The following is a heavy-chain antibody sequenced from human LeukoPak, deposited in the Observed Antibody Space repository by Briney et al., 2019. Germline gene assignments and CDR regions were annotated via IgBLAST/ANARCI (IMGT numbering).Heavy chain of an antibody. CDR3: ARDRRHSGSQAIDY. CDR2: IYHSGST. Sequence: SETLSLTCTVSGYSISSGYYWGWIRQPPGKGLEWIGSIYHSGSTYYNPSLKSRVTISVDTSKNQFSLKLSSVTAADTAVYYCARDRRHSGSQAIDYWGQGTLVTVSS. J-gene: IGHJ4*02. CDR1: GYSISSGYY. V-gene: IGHV4-38-2*02. D-gene: IGHD1-26*01.